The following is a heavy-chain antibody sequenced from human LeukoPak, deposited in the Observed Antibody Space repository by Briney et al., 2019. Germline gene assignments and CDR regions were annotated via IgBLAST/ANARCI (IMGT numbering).Heavy chain of an antibody. D-gene: IGHD3-22*01. V-gene: IGHV3-64*01. CDR1: GFTFSSYA. J-gene: IGHJ4*02. Sequence: GGSLRLSCAASGFTFSSYAMHWVRQAPGKGLEYVSAISSNGGSTYYANSVKCRFTISRDNSKNTLYLQMGSLRAEDMAVYYCARVMDYDSSGYYQATFDYGGQGTLVTVSS. CDR3: ARVMDYDSSGYYQATFDY. CDR2: ISSNGGST.